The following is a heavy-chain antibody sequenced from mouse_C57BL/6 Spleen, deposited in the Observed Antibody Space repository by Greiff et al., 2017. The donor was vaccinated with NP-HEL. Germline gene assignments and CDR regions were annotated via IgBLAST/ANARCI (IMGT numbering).Heavy chain of an antibody. J-gene: IGHJ3*01. CDR1: GFTFSDYY. CDR3: ARHEGNYPFAY. D-gene: IGHD2-1*01. V-gene: IGHV5-12*01. CDR2: ISNGGGST. Sequence: EVKLVESGGGLVQPGGSLKLSCAASGFTFSDYYMYWVRQTPEKRLEWVAYISNGGGSTYYPDTVKGRFTISRDNAKNTLYLQMSSLKSEDTAMYYCARHEGNYPFAYWGHGALVTVAA.